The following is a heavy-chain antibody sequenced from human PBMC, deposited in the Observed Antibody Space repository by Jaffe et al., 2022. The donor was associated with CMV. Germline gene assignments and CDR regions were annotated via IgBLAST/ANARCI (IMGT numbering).Heavy chain of an antibody. CDR3: VRDYQQVYVGWFDP. CDR2: ISGSSTHI. Sequence: EVQLVESGGGLVKPGGSLRLSCAASGFTFSKYTMNWVRQVPGKGLEWVSSISGSSTHIYYTDSVKGRFTISRDNAQNSLYLQMNSLRAEDTAVYYCVRDYQQVYVGWFDPWGQGTLVTVSS. V-gene: IGHV3-21*02. J-gene: IGHJ5*02. D-gene: IGHD2-8*01. CDR1: GFTFSKYT.